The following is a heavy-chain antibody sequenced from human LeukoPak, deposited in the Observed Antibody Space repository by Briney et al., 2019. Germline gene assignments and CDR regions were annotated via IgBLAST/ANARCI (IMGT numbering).Heavy chain of an antibody. D-gene: IGHD2-2*01. CDR1: GFTFNSYW. CDR2: INHDGSEK. V-gene: IGHV3-7*04. J-gene: IGHJ5*02. Sequence: GGSLRLSCAASGFTFNSYWMTWVRHAPGKGLQWVANINHDGSEKYYVDSVKGRFTISRDNAKNSLLLQMNSLRVEDTAVYHCVRDTSSNWFDPWGQGTLVTVSS. CDR3: VRDTSSNWFDP.